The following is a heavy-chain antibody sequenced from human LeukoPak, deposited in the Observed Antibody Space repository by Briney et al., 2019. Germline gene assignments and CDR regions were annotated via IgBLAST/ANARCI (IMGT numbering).Heavy chain of an antibody. CDR2: IYTSGST. V-gene: IGHV4-61*02. CDR1: GGSISSGSYY. CDR3: ARVECSSTSCYFDY. D-gene: IGHD2-2*01. Sequence: SETLSLTCTVSGGSISSGSYYRSWIRQPAGKGLEWIGRIYTSGSTNYNPSLKSRVTISVDTSKNQFSLKLSSVTAADTAVYYCARVECSSTSCYFDYWGQGTLVTVSS. J-gene: IGHJ4*02.